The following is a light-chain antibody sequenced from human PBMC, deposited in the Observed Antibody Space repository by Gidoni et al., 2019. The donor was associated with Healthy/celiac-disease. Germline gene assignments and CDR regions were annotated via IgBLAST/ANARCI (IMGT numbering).Light chain of an antibody. CDR1: QSVSRY. Sequence: EIVLTQSTATLSLSPGERATLSCRASQSVSRYLAWYQQKPGQAPRLLIYDASNRATGIPARFSGSVSGTDFTLTISSLEPEDFAVYYCQQRSNWPPGFTFGPGTKVDIK. V-gene: IGKV3-11*01. CDR2: DAS. J-gene: IGKJ3*01. CDR3: QQRSNWPPGFT.